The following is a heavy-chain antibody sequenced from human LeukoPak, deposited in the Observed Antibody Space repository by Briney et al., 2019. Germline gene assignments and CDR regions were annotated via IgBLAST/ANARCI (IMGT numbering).Heavy chain of an antibody. J-gene: IGHJ4*02. CDR3: ARDKGDYYAWKAIDY. CDR2: ISEYNGNT. CDR1: GYTFRSYG. Sequence: GASVKVSCKTSGYTFRSYGISWVRQAPGQGLEWMGWISEYNGNTKYAQNLQGRLTLTTDTRTSTAYMELRSLRSDDTAVYYCARDKGDYYAWKAIDYWGQGTLVTVSS. D-gene: IGHD3-10*01. V-gene: IGHV1-18*01.